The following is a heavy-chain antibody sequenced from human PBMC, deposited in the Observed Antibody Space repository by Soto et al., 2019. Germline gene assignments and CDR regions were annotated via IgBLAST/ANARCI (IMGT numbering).Heavy chain of an antibody. CDR2: ISYDGSNK. V-gene: IGHV3-30-3*01. CDR3: ARDFDPNGQARSWVVAFDI. CDR1: GFTFSSYA. J-gene: IGHJ3*02. D-gene: IGHD1-26*01. Sequence: QVQLVESGGGVVQPGRSLRLSCAASGFTFSSYAMHWVRQAPGKGLEWVAVISYDGSNKYYADSVKGRFTISRDNSKNTLYLQMNSLRAEDTAVYYCARDFDPNGQARSWVVAFDIWSQGTMVTVSS.